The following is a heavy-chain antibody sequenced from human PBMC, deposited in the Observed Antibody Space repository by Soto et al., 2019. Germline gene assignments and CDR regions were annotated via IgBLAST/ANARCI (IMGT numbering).Heavy chain of an antibody. CDR3: ARDQGPRGGTS. CDR2: IYYSGST. CDR1: GGSISSYY. V-gene: IGHV4-59*01. Sequence: SETLSLTCTVSGGSISSYYWSWIRQPPGKGLEWIGYIYYSGSTNYNPSLKSRVTISVDTSKNQFSLKLSSVTAADTAVYYCARDQGPRGGTSWGQGTLVTVSS. D-gene: IGHD3-16*01. J-gene: IGHJ5*02.